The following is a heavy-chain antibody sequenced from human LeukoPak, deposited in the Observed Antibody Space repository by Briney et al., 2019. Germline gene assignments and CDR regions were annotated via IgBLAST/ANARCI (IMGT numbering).Heavy chain of an antibody. Sequence: GGSLRLSCAASGFTFSSYAMHWVRQAPGKGLEWVAVISYDGSNKYYADSVKGRFTISRDNSKNTVYLQMNSLRAEDTALYYYAKGGVYGDYYFDYWGQGTLVTVSS. CDR1: GFTFSSYA. CDR2: ISYDGSNK. D-gene: IGHD4-17*01. V-gene: IGHV3-30*04. J-gene: IGHJ4*02. CDR3: AKGGVYGDYYFDY.